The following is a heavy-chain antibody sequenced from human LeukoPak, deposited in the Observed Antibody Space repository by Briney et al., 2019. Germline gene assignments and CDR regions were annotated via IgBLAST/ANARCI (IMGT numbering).Heavy chain of an antibody. CDR3: ARGATIPNRFDY. D-gene: IGHD5-12*01. CDR1: GGSISSYY. CDR2: IYYSGST. Sequence: SETLSLTCTVSGGSISSYYWSWIRQPPGKGLEWIGYIYYSGSTNYNPSLRSRVTISVDTSKNQFSLKLSSVTAADTAVYYCARGATIPNRFDYWGQGTLVTVSS. V-gene: IGHV4-59*01. J-gene: IGHJ4*02.